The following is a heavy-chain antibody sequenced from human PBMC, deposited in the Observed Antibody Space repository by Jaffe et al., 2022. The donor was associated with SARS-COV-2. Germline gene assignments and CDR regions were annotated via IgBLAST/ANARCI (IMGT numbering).Heavy chain of an antibody. D-gene: IGHD5-18*01. CDR2: IYHTGSA. Sequence: QLQLQESGPGLVKPSETLSLTCTVSGGSITNDNYYWGWIRQPPWKGLEWIGSIYHTGSAYYNPSLKSRVTISIDTSKNHFSMRLTSVTAADTAVYYCVKSFPSGYTYGFDFDSWGRGTLVTVSS. J-gene: IGHJ4*02. CDR3: VKSFPSGYTYGFDFDS. CDR1: GGSITNDNYY. V-gene: IGHV4-39*02.